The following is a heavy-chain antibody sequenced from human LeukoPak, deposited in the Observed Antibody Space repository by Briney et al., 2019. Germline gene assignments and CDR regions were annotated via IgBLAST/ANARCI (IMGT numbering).Heavy chain of an antibody. CDR3: ARAEELLSLDY. D-gene: IGHD1-26*01. Sequence: SETLSLTCTVSGGSISSYYWSWIRQPPGKGLEWIGYIYYSGSTNYNPSLKSRVTISVDTSKNQFSLKLSSVTAADTAVYYCARAEELLSLDYWGQGTLVTVSS. CDR2: IYYSGST. V-gene: IGHV4-59*01. CDR1: GGSISSYY. J-gene: IGHJ4*02.